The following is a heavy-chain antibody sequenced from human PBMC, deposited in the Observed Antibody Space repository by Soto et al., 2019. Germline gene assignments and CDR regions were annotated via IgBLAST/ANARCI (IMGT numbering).Heavy chain of an antibody. CDR3: AAEQLAGDGWFDP. Sequence: SETLSLTCTVAGGSISSYYWSWIRQPPGKGLERIGYIYYSGSTNYNPSLKSRVTMSVDTSKNQFSLKLSSVTAADTAVYYCAAEQLAGDGWFDPWGQGTLVTVSS. V-gene: IGHV4-59*01. CDR1: GGSISSYY. J-gene: IGHJ5*02. CDR2: IYYSGST. D-gene: IGHD6-6*01.